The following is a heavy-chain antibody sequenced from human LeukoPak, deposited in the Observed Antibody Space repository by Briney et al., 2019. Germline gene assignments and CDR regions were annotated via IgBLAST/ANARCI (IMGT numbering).Heavy chain of an antibody. D-gene: IGHD1-26*01. Sequence: GESLKISCKGSGYRFINYWIGWVRQMPGKGLEWMGIIYPGDSDTTYSPSFQGQVTISADKSISTAYLQWSSLKASDTAMYYCARLLRDSGDYGGDQFDYWGQGTLVTVSS. CDR3: ARLLRDSGDYGGDQFDY. J-gene: IGHJ4*02. CDR2: IYPGDSDT. CDR1: GYRFINYW. V-gene: IGHV5-51*01.